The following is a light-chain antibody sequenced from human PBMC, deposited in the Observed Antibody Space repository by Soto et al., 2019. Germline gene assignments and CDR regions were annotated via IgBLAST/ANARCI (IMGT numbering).Light chain of an antibody. V-gene: IGKV1-9*01. CDR2: DAS. CDR1: QGINSY. CDR3: QQFNDYPIT. J-gene: IGKJ5*01. Sequence: IKFAHSPSFRSPSVGDRVTITCLASQGINSYLAWYQQKPGKAPKVLMYDASTLQRGVPSRFSGSGSGTEFTLAISSLQPEDFATYYCQQFNDYPITFGQGTRLEIK.